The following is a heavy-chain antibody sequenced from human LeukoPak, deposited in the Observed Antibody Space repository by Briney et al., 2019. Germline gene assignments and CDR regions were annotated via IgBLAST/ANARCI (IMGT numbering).Heavy chain of an antibody. V-gene: IGHV3-30*04. CDR1: GFTFSSYA. Sequence: GGSLRLSCAASGFTFSSYAMHWVRQAPGKGLEWVAVISYDGSNKYYADSVKGRFTISRDNAKNSLYLQMNSLRAEDTAVYYCARIGATTRYYYYYMDVWGKGTTVTVSS. CDR2: ISYDGSNK. J-gene: IGHJ6*03. D-gene: IGHD1-26*01. CDR3: ARIGATTRYYYYYMDV.